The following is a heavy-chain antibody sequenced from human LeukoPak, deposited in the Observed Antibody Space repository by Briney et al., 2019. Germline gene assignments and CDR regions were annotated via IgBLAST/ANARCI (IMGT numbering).Heavy chain of an antibody. Sequence: ASVKVSCKASGYTFTSYDINWVRQATGQGLEWMGWMNSNSGNTGYAQKFQGRVTMTRNTSKSTAYMELSSLRSGDTAVYYCARVATYYDYVWGSYRYSDYRGQGTLVTVSS. CDR1: GYTFTSYD. CDR3: ARVATYYDYVWGSYRYSDY. J-gene: IGHJ4*02. V-gene: IGHV1-8*01. CDR2: MNSNSGNT. D-gene: IGHD3-16*02.